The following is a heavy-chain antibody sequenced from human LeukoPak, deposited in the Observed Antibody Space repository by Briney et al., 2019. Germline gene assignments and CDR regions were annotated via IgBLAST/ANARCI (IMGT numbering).Heavy chain of an antibody. CDR2: IYPGDSDT. V-gene: IGHV5-51*01. CDR1: GYSFTSYW. J-gene: IGHJ4*02. CDR3: ARPQGYCSGGSCYFIFDY. Sequence: GESLKISCKGSGYSFTSYWIGWVRQMPGKGLEWMGIIYPGDSDTRYSPSFQDQVTISADKSISTAYLQWSSLKASDTAMYYCARPQGYCSGGSCYFIFDYWGQGTLVTVSS. D-gene: IGHD2-15*01.